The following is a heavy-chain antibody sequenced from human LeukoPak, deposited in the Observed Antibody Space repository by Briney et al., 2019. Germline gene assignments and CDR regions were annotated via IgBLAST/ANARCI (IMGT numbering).Heavy chain of an antibody. Sequence: SETLSLTCAVYGGSFSGYYWSWIRQPPGKGLEWIGEINHSGSTNYNPSLKSRVTISVGTSKNQFSLKLSSVTAADTAVYYCARKVLVVPAAIGGRIAAAGDSYYFDYWGQGTLVTVSS. D-gene: IGHD2-2*01. CDR3: ARKVLVVPAAIGGRIAAAGDSYYFDY. CDR2: INHSGST. V-gene: IGHV4-34*01. J-gene: IGHJ4*02. CDR1: GGSFSGYY.